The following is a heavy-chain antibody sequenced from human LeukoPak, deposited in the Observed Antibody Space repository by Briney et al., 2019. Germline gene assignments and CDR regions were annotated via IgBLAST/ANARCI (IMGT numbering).Heavy chain of an antibody. Sequence: ASVKVSCKASGYTFTNYFIHWVRQAPGQGLEWMGWISAYNGNTNYAQKLQGRVTMTTDTSTSTAYMELRSLRSDDTAVYYCARRYSPPIDIWGQGTMVTVSS. CDR3: ARRYSPPIDI. V-gene: IGHV1-18*04. J-gene: IGHJ3*02. CDR1: GYTFTNYF. D-gene: IGHD6-13*01. CDR2: ISAYNGNT.